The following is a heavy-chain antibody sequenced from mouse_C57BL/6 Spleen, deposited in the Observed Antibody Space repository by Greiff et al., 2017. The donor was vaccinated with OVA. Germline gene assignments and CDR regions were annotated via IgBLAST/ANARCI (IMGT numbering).Heavy chain of an antibody. CDR3: TKAVPYAMDY. Sequence: VQRVESGAELVRPGASVTLSCKASGYTFTDYEMHWVKQTPVHGLEWIGAIDPETGGTAYNQKFKGKAILTADKSSSTAYMELRSLTSEDSAVYYCTKAVPYAMDYWGQGTSVTVSS. D-gene: IGHD1-1*01. V-gene: IGHV1-15*01. CDR2: IDPETGGT. J-gene: IGHJ4*01. CDR1: GYTFTDYE.